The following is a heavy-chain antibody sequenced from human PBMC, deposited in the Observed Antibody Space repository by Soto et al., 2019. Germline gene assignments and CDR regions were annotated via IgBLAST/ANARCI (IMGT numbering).Heavy chain of an antibody. V-gene: IGHV4-59*01. D-gene: IGHD1-20*01. CDR2: IYYSGST. CDR3: AREKAYYWNPPGYGMDV. CDR1: GDSISNYY. Sequence: PSETLSLTCTVSGDSISNYYWSWIRQPPGKRLEWIGYIYYSGSTNYNPSLKSRVTISVDTSKNQFSLKLRSVTAADTAVYYCAREKAYYWNPPGYGMDVWGQGTTVTVSS. J-gene: IGHJ6*02.